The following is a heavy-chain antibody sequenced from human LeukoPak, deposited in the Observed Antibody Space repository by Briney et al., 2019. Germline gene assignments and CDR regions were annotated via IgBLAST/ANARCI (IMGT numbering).Heavy chain of an antibody. Sequence: GGSLRLSCAAPGFTFSSYAMHWVRQAPGKGLEYVSAISSNGGSTYYANSVKGRFTISRDNSKNTLYLQMGSLRAEDMAVYFCARDAILGAPTYYFDYWGQGTLVTVSS. D-gene: IGHD2/OR15-2a*01. CDR1: GFTFSSYA. CDR2: ISSNGGST. CDR3: ARDAILGAPTYYFDY. V-gene: IGHV3-64*01. J-gene: IGHJ4*02.